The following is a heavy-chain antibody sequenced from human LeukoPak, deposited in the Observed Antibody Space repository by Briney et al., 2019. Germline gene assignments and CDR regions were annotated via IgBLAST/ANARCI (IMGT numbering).Heavy chain of an antibody. D-gene: IGHD6-13*01. V-gene: IGHV4-39*07. CDR3: AKEARGSSWTGFDY. J-gene: IGHJ4*02. CDR2: IYYSGST. CDR1: GGSISSSSYY. Sequence: SETLSLTCTVSGGSISSSSYYWGWIRQPPGKGLEWIGSIYYSGSTYYNPSLKSRVTISVDTSKNQFSLKLSSVTAADTALYYCAKEARGSSWTGFDYWGQGTLVTVSS.